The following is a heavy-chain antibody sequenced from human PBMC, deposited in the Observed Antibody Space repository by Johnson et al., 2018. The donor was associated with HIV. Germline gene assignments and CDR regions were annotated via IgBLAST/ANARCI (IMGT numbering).Heavy chain of an antibody. D-gene: IGHD6-13*01. CDR2: IYSGGST. Sequence: VQLVESGGGLVQPGGSLRLSCAASGFTVSSNYMSWVRQAPGKGLEWVSVIYSGGSTYYADSVKGRFTISRDNSKNTLYLQLNSLRADDTALYYCARVRAAAVSDAFDIWGQGTMVTVSS. V-gene: IGHV3-66*01. CDR3: ARVRAAAVSDAFDI. J-gene: IGHJ3*02. CDR1: GFTVSSNY.